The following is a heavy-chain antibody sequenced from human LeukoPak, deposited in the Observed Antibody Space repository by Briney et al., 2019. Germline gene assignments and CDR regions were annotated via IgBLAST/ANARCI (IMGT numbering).Heavy chain of an antibody. V-gene: IGHV4-39*01. Sequence: SETLSLTCDVSGDSITTEYYWWGWLRQPPGKGLEWIAIIFYTGKIHDNPSLRNRISMSVDTSKDQFSLRLSAVTAADTAGYYCARQLGVGVWALDRWGQGTLVTVSS. CDR3: ARQLGVGVWALDR. CDR1: GDSITTEYYW. D-gene: IGHD3-16*01. CDR2: IFYTGKI. J-gene: IGHJ4*02.